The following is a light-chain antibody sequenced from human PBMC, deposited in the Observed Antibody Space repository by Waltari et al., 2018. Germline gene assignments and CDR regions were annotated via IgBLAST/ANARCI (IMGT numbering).Light chain of an antibody. J-gene: IGKJ4*01. CDR1: QEISNY. V-gene: IGKV1-33*01. CDR2: DAS. Sequence: DIQMTQSPSSLSASVGDRVTITCQASQEISNYLNWYQQKPGKAPKLLIYDASNLETGVPSRFSGSGSGTDFTFTISSLQPEDLATYYCQQTHTFSFGGGTKVEIK. CDR3: QQTHTFS.